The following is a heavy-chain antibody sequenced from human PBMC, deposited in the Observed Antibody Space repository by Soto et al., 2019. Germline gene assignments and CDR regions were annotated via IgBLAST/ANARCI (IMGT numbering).Heavy chain of an antibody. V-gene: IGHV3-30*02. CDR1: GFTFTSSG. D-gene: IGHD1-26*01. CDR3: AKNTYNGIYRGDAFDS. CDR2: APYDAYSL. J-gene: IGHJ4*02. Sequence: QVHLAESGGGVVQPGGSLRLSCFASGFTFTSSGMNWVRQVPGRGLEWVALAPYDAYSLSYVESVRGRFIISRDNSNNSIYLQMNSLRPDDTGVYYCAKNTYNGIYRGDAFDSWGQGIHVTVSS.